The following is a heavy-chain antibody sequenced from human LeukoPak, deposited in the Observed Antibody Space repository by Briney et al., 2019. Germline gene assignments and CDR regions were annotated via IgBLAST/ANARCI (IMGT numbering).Heavy chain of an antibody. Sequence: GGSLRLSCAASGFTFSSYNMNWVRQAPGKGPEWVSYISSSSNTIYYADSVKGRFTISRDNAKNSLYLQMNSLRAEDTAVYYCAKDSQEGFRVYYDSSGYLDYWGQGTLVTVSS. J-gene: IGHJ4*02. CDR1: GFTFSSYN. CDR3: AKDSQEGFRVYYDSSGYLDY. D-gene: IGHD3-22*01. V-gene: IGHV3-48*04. CDR2: ISSSSNTI.